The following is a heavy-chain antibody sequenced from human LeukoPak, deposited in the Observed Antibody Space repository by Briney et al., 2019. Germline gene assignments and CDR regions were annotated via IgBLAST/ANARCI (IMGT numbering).Heavy chain of an antibody. CDR1: GGTFSNYG. Sequence: SVTVSFTGSGGTFSNYGLSWVRQAPGQGLEWMGGIIPLFGSANHAQNFQGRVTITADESTSTAYMELSSLRSEDTAVYYCARGRYHSSDYRQNYFDYWGQGTLVTVSS. CDR2: IIPLFGSA. J-gene: IGHJ4*02. V-gene: IGHV1-69*01. CDR3: ARGRYHSSDYRQNYFDY. D-gene: IGHD3-22*01.